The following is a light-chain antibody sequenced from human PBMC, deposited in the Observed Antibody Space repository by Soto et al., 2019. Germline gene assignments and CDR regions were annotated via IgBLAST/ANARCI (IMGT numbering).Light chain of an antibody. CDR3: HQYYKWPLT. V-gene: IGKV3-11*01. CDR1: QSVTNY. CDR2: DAS. J-gene: IGKJ4*01. Sequence: EIFLTQSPDTLSLSPGERATLSCRASQSVTNYIAWYQQRPGQAPRLLIYDASNRATGVPARFSGSGSGTDFTLTISSLLSEDFAVYYCHQYYKWPLTFGGGTKVDI.